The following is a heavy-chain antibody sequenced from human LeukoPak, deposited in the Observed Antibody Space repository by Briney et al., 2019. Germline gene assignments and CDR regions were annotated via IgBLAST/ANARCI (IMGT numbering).Heavy chain of an antibody. D-gene: IGHD3-16*02. CDR3: ARGGSYVWGSYRLKSWFDP. V-gene: IGHV4-4*07. CDR1: GGSISSYY. Sequence: AETLSFTCTVAGGSISSYYWSWIRQPAGKGLEWIGRIYTSGITNYNTSLKSRVTMSVDTSKNQFSLKLSSVTAADTAVYYCARGGSYVWGSYRLKSWFDPWGQGTLVTVSS. J-gene: IGHJ5*02. CDR2: IYTSGIT.